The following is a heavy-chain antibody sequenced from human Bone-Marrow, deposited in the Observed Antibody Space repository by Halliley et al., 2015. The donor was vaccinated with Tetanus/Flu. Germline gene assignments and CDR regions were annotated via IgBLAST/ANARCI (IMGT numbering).Heavy chain of an antibody. CDR3: AKDRRSKGVYYYGLDV. CDR1: GFNFGTYA. CDR2: LGFNGGDT. V-gene: IGHV3-23*01. Sequence: SLRLSCEASGFNFGTYAMTWVRQAPGKGLEWVSGLGFNGGDTNYADSVKGRFTISRDNTRNTLYLQINSLSGEDSAVYYCAKDRRSKGVYYYGLDVWGQGTTVTVSS. D-gene: IGHD2-2*01. J-gene: IGHJ6*02.